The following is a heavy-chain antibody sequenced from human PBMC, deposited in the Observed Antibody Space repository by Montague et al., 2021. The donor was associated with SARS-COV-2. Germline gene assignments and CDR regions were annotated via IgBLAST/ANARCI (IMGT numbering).Heavy chain of an antibody. CDR1: GASFNGYY. CDR3: TRRLHGFNRHYFDY. D-gene: IGHD5-24*01. Sequence: SETLSLTCAVYGASFNGYYWTWIRQPPGKGLEWIGEINHSGSTSYNPSPRSRVTISVDTSKNQFSLELTSVTAADTAVYYCTRRLHGFNRHYFDYWGQGTLVTVSS. J-gene: IGHJ4*02. V-gene: IGHV4-34*01. CDR2: INHSGST.